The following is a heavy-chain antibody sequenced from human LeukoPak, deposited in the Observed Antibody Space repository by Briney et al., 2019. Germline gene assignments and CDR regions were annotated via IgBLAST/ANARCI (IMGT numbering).Heavy chain of an antibody. CDR3: ARNAKYYYDSSGYPDY. CDR1: GSSISSDYY. D-gene: IGHD3-22*01. V-gene: IGHV4-38-2*02. J-gene: IGHJ4*02. Sequence: SETLSLTCTVSGSSISSDYYWGWIRQPPGKGLEWIGNVYRTGSTYYNPSLTSRVTISVDKSKNQFSLKLSSVTAADTAVYYCARNAKYYYDSSGYPDYWGQGTLVTVSS. CDR2: VYRTGST.